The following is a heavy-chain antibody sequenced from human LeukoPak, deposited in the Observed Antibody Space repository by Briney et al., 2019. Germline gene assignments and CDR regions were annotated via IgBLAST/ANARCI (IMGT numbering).Heavy chain of an antibody. CDR3: ARSDYYGSGSSGKTFDY. D-gene: IGHD3-10*01. Sequence: GGSLRLSCAASGFTFDDYAMHWVRQAPGKGLEWVSGISWNSGSIGYADSVKGRFTISRDNAKTSLYLQMNSLRAEDTALYYCARSDYYGSGSSGKTFDYWGQGTLVTVSS. V-gene: IGHV3-9*01. CDR1: GFTFDDYA. CDR2: ISWNSGSI. J-gene: IGHJ4*02.